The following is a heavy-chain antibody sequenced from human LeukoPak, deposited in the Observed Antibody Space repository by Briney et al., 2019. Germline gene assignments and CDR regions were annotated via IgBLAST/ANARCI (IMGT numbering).Heavy chain of an antibody. Sequence: PGGSLRLSCAASGFTFRSYWMSWVRQAPGQGLEWVASIKRDGSEKFYVASVKGRFTISRDNAKNSLYLQMNSLRAEDTAVYYCARVGSGIVGASFDYWGRGTLVTVSS. J-gene: IGHJ4*02. D-gene: IGHD3-22*01. CDR2: IKRDGSEK. CDR1: GFTFRSYW. CDR3: ARVGSGIVGASFDY. V-gene: IGHV3-7*01.